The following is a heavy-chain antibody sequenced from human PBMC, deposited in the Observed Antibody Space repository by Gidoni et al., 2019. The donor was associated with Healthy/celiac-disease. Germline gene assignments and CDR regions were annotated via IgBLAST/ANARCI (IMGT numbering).Heavy chain of an antibody. CDR1: GFTFSSYA. J-gene: IGHJ6*02. CDR3: ARAVGVATIRRDYYYYGMDV. V-gene: IGHV3-30*04. D-gene: IGHD5-12*01. Sequence: QVQLVESGGGVVQPGRSLRLSCAASGFTFSSYAMHWVRQAPGKGLEWVAVISYDGSNKYYADSVKGRFTISRDNSKNTLYLQMNSLRAEDTAVYYCARAVGVATIRRDYYYYGMDVWGQGTTVTVSS. CDR2: ISYDGSNK.